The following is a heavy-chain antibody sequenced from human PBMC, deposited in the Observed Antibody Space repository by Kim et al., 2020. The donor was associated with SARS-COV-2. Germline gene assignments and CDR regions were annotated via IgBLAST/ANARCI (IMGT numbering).Heavy chain of an antibody. CDR2: IKQDGSAK. CDR3: IPLYYYGMDD. CDR1: GFTFTNYW. Sequence: GGSLRLSCTASGFTFTNYWMSWVRQAPGKGLEWVANIKQDGSAKHYADSVKGRFTISRDNANNSLYLQMNSLTAEDTAVYYSIPLYYYGMDDWGQGTTVTVSS. D-gene: IGHD2-2*02. J-gene: IGHJ6*02. V-gene: IGHV3-7*03.